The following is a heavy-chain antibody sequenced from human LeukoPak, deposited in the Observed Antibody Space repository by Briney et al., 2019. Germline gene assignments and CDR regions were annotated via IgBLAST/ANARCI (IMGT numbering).Heavy chain of an antibody. J-gene: IGHJ4*02. CDR3: AREVSWLRFDY. Sequence: GGSLRLSCAASGFTLSIYWMSWVRQAPGKGLEWVSAISGSGGSTYYTDSAKGRFTISRDNSKNTLYLQMNSLRAEDTAVYYCAREVSWLRFDYWGQGTLVSVFS. CDR2: ISGSGGST. CDR1: GFTLSIYW. D-gene: IGHD5-12*01. V-gene: IGHV3-23*01.